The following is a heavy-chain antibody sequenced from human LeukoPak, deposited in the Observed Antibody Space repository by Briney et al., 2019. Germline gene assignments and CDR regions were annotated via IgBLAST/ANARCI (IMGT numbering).Heavy chain of an antibody. Sequence: TSETLSLTCTVSGGSISSYYWSWIRQPPGKGLEWIGYIYYSGSTNYNPSLKSRVTISVDTSKNQFSLKLSSVTAADTAVYYCATFWGAGYWGQGALVTVSS. D-gene: IGHD3-16*01. CDR1: GGSISSYY. CDR3: ATFWGAGY. V-gene: IGHV4-59*01. J-gene: IGHJ4*02. CDR2: IYYSGST.